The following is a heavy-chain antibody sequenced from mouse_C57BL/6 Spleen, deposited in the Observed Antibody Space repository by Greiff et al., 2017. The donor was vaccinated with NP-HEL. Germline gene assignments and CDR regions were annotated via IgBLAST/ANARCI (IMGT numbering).Heavy chain of an antibody. CDR3: AREGNWGGRDY. D-gene: IGHD4-1*01. CDR2: INPNNGGT. CDR1: GYTFTDYY. Sequence: VQLQQSGPELVKPGASVKISCKASGYTFTDYYMNWVKQSHGKSLEWIGDINPNNGGTSYNQKFKGKATLTVDKSSSTAYMELRSLTSEDSAVYYCAREGNWGGRDYWGQGTSVTVSS. V-gene: IGHV1-26*01. J-gene: IGHJ4*01.